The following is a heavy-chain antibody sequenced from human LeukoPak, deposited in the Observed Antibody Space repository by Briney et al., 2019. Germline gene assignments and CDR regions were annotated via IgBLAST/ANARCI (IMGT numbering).Heavy chain of an antibody. CDR1: GYTFTVYY. Sequence: ASVTVSCKASGYTFTVYYMHWVRQAPGQGHEWMGWTNPNSGGTNYAQQSQGRVTITRDTSISTAYMELSRLRSDDTAVYYCASALYSGYDLDYWGQGTLVTVSS. J-gene: IGHJ4*02. D-gene: IGHD5-12*01. CDR3: ASALYSGYDLDY. CDR2: TNPNSGGT. V-gene: IGHV1-2*02.